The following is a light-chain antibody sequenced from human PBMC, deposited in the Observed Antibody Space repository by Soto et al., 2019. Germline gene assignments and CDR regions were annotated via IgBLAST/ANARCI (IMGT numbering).Light chain of an antibody. V-gene: IGLV1-47*01. Sequence: QSVLTQPPSASGTPVQRVTISCSGSSSNIGSNYVYWYQQLPGTAPKLLIYRNNQRPSGVPDRFSGSKSGTSASLAISGLRSEDEADYYCAAWDDSLSGPWVFGGGTKLTVL. CDR3: AAWDDSLSGPWV. J-gene: IGLJ3*02. CDR1: SSNIGSNY. CDR2: RNN.